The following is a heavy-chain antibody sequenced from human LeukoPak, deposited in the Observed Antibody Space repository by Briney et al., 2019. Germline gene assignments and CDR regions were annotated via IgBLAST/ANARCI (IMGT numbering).Heavy chain of an antibody. CDR2: ISTLYGNK. D-gene: IGHD6-19*01. J-gene: IGHJ4*02. V-gene: IGHV1-8*01. Sequence: ASVKVSCKASGYTFSDYGINWVRQVPGQGPEWMGWISTLYGNKNYAQKFQGRLTMTRNISISTAYMELSSLRSEDTAVYYCARWISGWNFDYWGQGTLVTVSS. CDR1: GYTFSDYG. CDR3: ARWISGWNFDY.